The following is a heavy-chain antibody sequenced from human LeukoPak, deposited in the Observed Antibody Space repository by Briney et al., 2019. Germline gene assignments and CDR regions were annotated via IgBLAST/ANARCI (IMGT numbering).Heavy chain of an antibody. CDR2: ISYDGSSE. Sequence: RGSLTLSCAASGFTFSTYAMHWVRQAPGKGLEWVAVISYDGSSEYYADSVKGRLTIARDNSKNTLYLQMDSLRAEDTAVYYCARDRVRYSSGWYFDYWGQGTLVTVSS. V-gene: IGHV3-30*01. D-gene: IGHD6-19*01. CDR1: GFTFSTYA. CDR3: ARDRVRYSSGWYFDY. J-gene: IGHJ4*02.